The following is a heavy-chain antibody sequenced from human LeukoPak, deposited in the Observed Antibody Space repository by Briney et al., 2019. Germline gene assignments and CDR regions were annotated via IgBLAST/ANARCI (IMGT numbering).Heavy chain of an antibody. CDR3: AKCPPGDRWYYYYYMDV. D-gene: IGHD3-16*01. J-gene: IGHJ6*03. CDR2: ISGSGGST. V-gene: IGHV3-23*01. CDR1: GFTFSSYA. Sequence: GGSLRLSCAASGFTFSSYAMSWVRQAPGKGLEWVSAISGSGGSTYYADSVKGRFTISRDNSKNTLYLQMNSLRAEDTAVYYCAKCPPGDRWYYYYYMDVWGKGTTVTVSS.